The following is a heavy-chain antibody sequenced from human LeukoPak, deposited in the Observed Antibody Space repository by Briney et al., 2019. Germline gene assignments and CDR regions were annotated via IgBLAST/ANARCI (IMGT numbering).Heavy chain of an antibody. CDR2: IYHSGDT. V-gene: IGHV4-38-2*02. CDR1: GYSVSGAYY. D-gene: IGHD3-10*01. Sequence: PSETLSLTCTVSGYSVSGAYYWAWIRQPPGKGLEWIGTIYHSGDTYYNPSLKSRVTMSVDTSKNQFSLRLNSVTAADTAVYYCVRDVVSGGYWGQGTLVTVSS. J-gene: IGHJ1*01. CDR3: VRDVVSGGY.